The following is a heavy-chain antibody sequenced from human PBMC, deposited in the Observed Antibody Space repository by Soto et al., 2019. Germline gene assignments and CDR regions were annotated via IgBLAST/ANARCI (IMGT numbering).Heavy chain of an antibody. CDR2: MNSDGSTT. V-gene: IGHV3-74*01. Sequence: GSLRLSCAASGFTFGNYWMHWVRQAPGRGLEWVSRMNSDGSTTNYADSVKGRFTVSRDNAKNTLYLQMNSLRAEGTAVYYCATAEVDYWGPGTLVTVSS. J-gene: IGHJ4*02. CDR3: ATAEVDY. CDR1: GFTFGNYW.